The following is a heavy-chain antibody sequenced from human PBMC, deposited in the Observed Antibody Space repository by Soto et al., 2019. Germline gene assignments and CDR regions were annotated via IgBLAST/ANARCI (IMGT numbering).Heavy chain of an antibody. V-gene: IGHV4-34*01. CDR2: INHSGST. CDR3: ARGRGDGYNQHWYFDL. CDR1: GGSFSCYY. J-gene: IGHJ2*01. D-gene: IGHD3-10*01. Sequence: SETLFLTCAVYGGSFSCYYWSWIRQPPGKGLDWIGEINHSGSTNYNPSLKSRVSMSVGTSNNQFSLKLSSVTAADTAVYYCARGRGDGYNQHWYFDLWGRGTLVTVSS.